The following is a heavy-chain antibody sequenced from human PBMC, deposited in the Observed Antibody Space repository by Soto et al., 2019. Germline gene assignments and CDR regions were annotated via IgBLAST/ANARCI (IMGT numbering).Heavy chain of an antibody. CDR1: GGSISSYY. Sequence: QVQLQESGPGLVKPSETLSLTCTVSGGSISSYYWSWIRQPPGKGLEWIGYIYYSGSTNYNPSLKSRVTISVDTSKNQFSLKLSSVTAADTAVYYCARISHSGSYLFDYWGQGTLVTVSS. CDR2: IYYSGST. V-gene: IGHV4-59*01. D-gene: IGHD1-26*01. CDR3: ARISHSGSYLFDY. J-gene: IGHJ4*02.